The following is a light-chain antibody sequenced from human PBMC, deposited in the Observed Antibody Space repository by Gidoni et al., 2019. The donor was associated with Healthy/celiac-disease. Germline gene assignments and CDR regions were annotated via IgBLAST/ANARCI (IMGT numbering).Light chain of an antibody. CDR2: DAS. V-gene: IGKV1-33*01. CDR3: QQYDNLLT. CDR1: QDISNY. J-gene: IGKJ4*01. Sequence: DIQMTQSPSSLSASVGDRVTITCQASQDISNYLHWYQQKPGKAPKRLIYDASNLETGVPSRFSGSGSGTDFTFTISSLQPEDIATYYCQQYDNLLTFGGGTKVEIK.